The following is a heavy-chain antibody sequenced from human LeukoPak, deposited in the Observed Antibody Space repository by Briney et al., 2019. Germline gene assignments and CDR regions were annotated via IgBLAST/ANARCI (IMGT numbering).Heavy chain of an antibody. CDR3: ARQIDREVPVDSDH. D-gene: IGHD2-2*01. V-gene: IGHV4-38-2*01. J-gene: IGHJ4*02. Sequence: PSETLSLTCAVSGHSLSSNYYWGWIRQPPGKGLEWIGSIYHNEETYYSPSLKSRVTMSVDTSKNQFSLKLNSVTAADTAVYYCARQIDREVPVDSDHWGQGTLVTVSS. CDR1: GHSLSSNYY. CDR2: IYHNEET.